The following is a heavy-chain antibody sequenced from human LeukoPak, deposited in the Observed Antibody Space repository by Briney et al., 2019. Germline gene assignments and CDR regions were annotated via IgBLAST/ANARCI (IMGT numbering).Heavy chain of an antibody. CDR1: GFMFSSFW. CDR2: ISGSGGST. D-gene: IGHD5-18*01. Sequence: PGGSLRLSCAASGFMFSSFWMSWVRQAPGKGLEWVSAISGSGGSTYYADSVKGRFTISRDNSKNTLYLQMNSLRAEDTAVYYCAKGEDTAMAFDYWGQGTLVTVSS. CDR3: AKGEDTAMAFDY. J-gene: IGHJ4*02. V-gene: IGHV3-23*01.